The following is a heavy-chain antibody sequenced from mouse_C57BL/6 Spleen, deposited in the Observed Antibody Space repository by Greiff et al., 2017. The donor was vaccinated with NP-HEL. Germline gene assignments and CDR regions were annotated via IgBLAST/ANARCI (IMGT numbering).Heavy chain of an antibody. CDR3: ARGGLRRAMDY. J-gene: IGHJ4*01. Sequence: VQLQQPGAELVKPGASVKLSCKASGYTFTSYWMQWVKQRPGQGLEWIGEIDPSDSYTNYNQKFKGKATLTVDTSSSTAYMQLSSLTSEDSAVYYCARGGLRRAMDYWGQGTSVTVSS. D-gene: IGHD1-1*01. CDR2: IDPSDSYT. V-gene: IGHV1-50*01. CDR1: GYTFTSYW.